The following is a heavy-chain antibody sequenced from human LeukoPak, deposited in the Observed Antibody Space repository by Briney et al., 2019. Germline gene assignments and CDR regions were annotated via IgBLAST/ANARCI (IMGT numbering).Heavy chain of an antibody. Sequence: PGGSLRLSCAASGFTFDDYALHWVRQAPGKGLEWVSGISWSGDNIAFADSVKGRITISRDNANNSLFLQMNSLRVEDTALYYCARGVGVAITDAFDIWGQGTMVTVSS. D-gene: IGHD1-26*01. CDR2: ISWSGDNI. CDR3: ARGVGVAITDAFDI. CDR1: GFTFDDYA. J-gene: IGHJ3*02. V-gene: IGHV3-9*01.